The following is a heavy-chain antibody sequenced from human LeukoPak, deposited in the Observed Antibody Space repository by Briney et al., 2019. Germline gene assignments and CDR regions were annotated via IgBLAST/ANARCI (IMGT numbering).Heavy chain of an antibody. CDR2: IYYSGST. V-gene: IGHV4-59*12. D-gene: IGHD1-14*01. CDR1: GGSISSYY. CDR3: ARAPNTTSFDY. J-gene: IGHJ4*02. Sequence: SETLSLTCTVSGGSISSYYWSWIRQPPGKGLEWIGYIYYSGSTNYNPSLKSRVTISVDTSKNQFSLKLSSVTAADTVVYYCARAPNTTSFDYWGQGTLVTVSS.